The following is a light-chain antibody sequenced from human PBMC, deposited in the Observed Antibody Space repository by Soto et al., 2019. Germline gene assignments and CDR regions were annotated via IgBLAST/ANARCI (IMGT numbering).Light chain of an antibody. J-gene: IGLJ3*02. V-gene: IGLV2-11*01. Sequence: QSALTQPRSVSGSPGQSVTISCTGTSSDVGGYNYVSWYQQHPGKAPKLMIYDVSKRPSRVPDRFSGSKSGNTASLTISGLQAEDEADYYCYSYAGSYTWVFGGGTKLTVL. CDR2: DVS. CDR1: SSDVGGYNY. CDR3: YSYAGSYTWV.